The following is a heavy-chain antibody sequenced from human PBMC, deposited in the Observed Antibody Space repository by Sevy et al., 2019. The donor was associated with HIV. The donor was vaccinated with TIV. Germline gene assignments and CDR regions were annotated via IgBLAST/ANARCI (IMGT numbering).Heavy chain of an antibody. CDR1: GYSFTSHW. CDR3: ATSRSGYFDSSGYYIY. J-gene: IGHJ4*02. V-gene: IGHV5-51*01. D-gene: IGHD3-22*01. Sequence: LRLSCQGSGYSFTSHWIGWVRHMPGKGLEWMGIISPDDSDTRYSPSFQGQVTFSADKSINPAYLQWSSLKASDTAMYYCATSRSGYFDSSGYYIYWGQGTLVTVSS. CDR2: ISPDDSDT.